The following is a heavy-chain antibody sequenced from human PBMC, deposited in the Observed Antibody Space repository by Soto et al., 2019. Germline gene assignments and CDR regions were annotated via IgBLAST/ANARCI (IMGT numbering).Heavy chain of an antibody. CDR3: ARDLAKGSGWYEMGGHDFDY. CDR2: ISSSSSYI. CDR1: GFTFSSYS. J-gene: IGHJ4*02. D-gene: IGHD6-19*01. V-gene: IGHV3-21*01. Sequence: PGGSLRLSCAASGFTFSSYSMNWVRQAPGKGLEWVSSISSSSSYIYYADSVKGRFTISRDNAKNSLYLQMNSLRAEDTAVYYCARDLAKGSGWYEMGGHDFDYWGQGTLVTVSS.